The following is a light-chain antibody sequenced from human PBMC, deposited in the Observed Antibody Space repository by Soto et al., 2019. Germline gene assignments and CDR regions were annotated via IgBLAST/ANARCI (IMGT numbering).Light chain of an antibody. CDR3: CSYAGNYPK. V-gene: IGLV2-11*01. Sequence: QSALTQPRSVSGSPGQSVTTSCTGSSSDVGAYNFVSWYQRYPAKAPKLMIYDVNKRPSGVPDRFSGSKSGYTASLTISGLQAEDEADYYCCSYAGNYPKFGGGTKLTVL. J-gene: IGLJ3*02. CDR2: DVN. CDR1: SSDVGAYNF.